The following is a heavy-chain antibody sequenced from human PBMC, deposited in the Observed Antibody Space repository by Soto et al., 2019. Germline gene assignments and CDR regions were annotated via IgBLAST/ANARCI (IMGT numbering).Heavy chain of an antibody. V-gene: IGHV3-48*03. Sequence: PGGSLRLSCAASGFTFSSYEMNWVRQAPGKGLEWVSYISSSGSSTYYADSVKGRFTISRDNAKNSLYLQMNSLRAEDTAVYYCAREGTRKNYFYYYGMDVWGQGTTVTVSS. CDR2: ISSSGSST. D-gene: IGHD1-1*01. CDR3: AREGTRKNYFYYYGMDV. J-gene: IGHJ6*02. CDR1: GFTFSSYE.